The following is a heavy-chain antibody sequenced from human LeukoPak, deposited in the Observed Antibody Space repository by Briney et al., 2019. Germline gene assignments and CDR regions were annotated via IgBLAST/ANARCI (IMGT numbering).Heavy chain of an antibody. V-gene: IGHV3-66*01. CDR3: ARDQYSYAHAAH. Sequence: GGSLSLSCAASGFTVSSNYISWVRHAPGKGLEWVSVIYSGGTTYYADSVKGRFTISRDNSKNTLHLQMNSLRAEDTAVYYCARDQYSYAHAAHWGQGTLVTVSS. D-gene: IGHD5-18*01. CDR1: GFTVSSNY. J-gene: IGHJ4*02. CDR2: IYSGGTT.